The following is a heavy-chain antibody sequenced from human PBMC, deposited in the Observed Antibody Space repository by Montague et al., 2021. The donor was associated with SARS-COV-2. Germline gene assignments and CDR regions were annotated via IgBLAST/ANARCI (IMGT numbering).Heavy chain of an antibody. J-gene: IGHJ5*01. CDR1: GGSITNYY. CDR3: ASERGDQRICYTPRGCFDP. Sequence: SETLSLTCTVSGGSITNYYWTWIRQPPGKGLEWIGHIYYSGSTNFSPSFKSRGTMSVDTSKNQFSLKLNSVTAADTAVYYCASERGDQRICYTPRGCFDPWGQGTPVTVSS. CDR2: IYYSGST. V-gene: IGHV4-59*01. D-gene: IGHD3-16*01.